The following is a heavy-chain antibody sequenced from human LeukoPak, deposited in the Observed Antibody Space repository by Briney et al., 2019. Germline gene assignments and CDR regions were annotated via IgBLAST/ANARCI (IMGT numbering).Heavy chain of an antibody. Sequence: GGALRLSCAASGVTFSSYAMHGVREAPGRGGEGGAVISDDGSNKYYADSVKGRFTISRDNSKNTLYLQMNSLRAEDTAVYYCARGRDYYGSGRRFDYWGQGTLVTVSS. V-gene: IGHV3-30*04. J-gene: IGHJ4*02. CDR3: ARGRDYYGSGRRFDY. D-gene: IGHD3-10*01. CDR1: GVTFSSYA. CDR2: ISDDGSNK.